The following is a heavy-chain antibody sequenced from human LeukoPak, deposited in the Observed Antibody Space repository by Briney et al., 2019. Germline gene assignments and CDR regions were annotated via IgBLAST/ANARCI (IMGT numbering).Heavy chain of an antibody. CDR2: LDPEDGET. Sequence: ASVKVSCKVSVYTLTELSMHWVRQAPGKGLEWMGGLDPEDGETIYAQKFQGRVTMTEDTSTDTVYMELSSLRSEDTAVYYCATSKRHYYDSSGYYYGYWGQGTLVTLSS. CDR1: VYTLTELS. CDR3: ATSKRHYYDSSGYYYGY. J-gene: IGHJ4*02. V-gene: IGHV1-24*01. D-gene: IGHD3-22*01.